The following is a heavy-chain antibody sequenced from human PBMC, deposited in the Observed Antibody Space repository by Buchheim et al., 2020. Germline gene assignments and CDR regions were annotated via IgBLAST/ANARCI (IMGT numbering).Heavy chain of an antibody. Sequence: EVQLVESGGDLVQPGGSLRLSCGASGFTVSSNYMSWVRQAPGKGLEWVSVIYSGGTIYYADSVKGRFTISRDSSKNTLYLQMSSLRPEDTAVYYCASSSGLYFAYWGQGTL. D-gene: IGHD3-22*01. V-gene: IGHV3-66*02. CDR1: GFTVSSNY. CDR3: ASSSGLYFAY. J-gene: IGHJ4*02. CDR2: IYSGGTI.